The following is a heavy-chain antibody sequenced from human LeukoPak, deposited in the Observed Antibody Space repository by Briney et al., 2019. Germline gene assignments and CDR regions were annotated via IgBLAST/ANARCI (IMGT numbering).Heavy chain of an antibody. J-gene: IGHJ3*02. CDR2: IKQDGSEK. V-gene: IGHV3-7*01. CDR1: GFTFSGYW. Sequence: GGSLRLSCAASGFTFSGYWMSWVRQAPGKGLEWVANIKQDGSEKNYVDSAKGRFTISRDNAKNSLYLQMNSLRAEDTAVYYCAKHEIRAGTRNKAFDIWGQGTMVTVSS. CDR3: AKHEIRAGTRNKAFDI.